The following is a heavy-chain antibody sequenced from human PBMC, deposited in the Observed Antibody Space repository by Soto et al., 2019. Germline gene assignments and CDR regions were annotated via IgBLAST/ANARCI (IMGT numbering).Heavy chain of an antibody. D-gene: IGHD2-21*02. CDR1: GFTFDDYA. V-gene: IGHV3-9*01. CDR3: ANLAYCGGDCWYFDL. J-gene: IGHJ2*01. Sequence: EVQLVESGGGLVQPGRSLRLSCAASGFTFDDYAMHWVRQAPGKGLEWVSGIGWNSGSIGYADSVKGRFTISRDNAKNSLYLQMNSLRAEDTALYYCANLAYCGGDCWYFDLWGRGTLVTVSS. CDR2: IGWNSGSI.